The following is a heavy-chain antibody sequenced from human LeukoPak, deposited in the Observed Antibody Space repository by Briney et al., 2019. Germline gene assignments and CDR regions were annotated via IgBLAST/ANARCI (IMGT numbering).Heavy chain of an antibody. CDR3: ARDRGITIFGVVAYYYSMDV. J-gene: IGHJ6*03. CDR1: GYTFTSYG. D-gene: IGHD3-3*01. V-gene: IGHV1-18*01. CDR2: ISAYNGNT. Sequence: GASVKVSCKASGYTFTSYGISWLRQAPGQGLEWMGWISAYNGNTNYAQKLQGRVTMTTDTSTSTAYMELRSLRSDDTAVYYCARDRGITIFGVVAYYYSMDVWGKGTTVTVSS.